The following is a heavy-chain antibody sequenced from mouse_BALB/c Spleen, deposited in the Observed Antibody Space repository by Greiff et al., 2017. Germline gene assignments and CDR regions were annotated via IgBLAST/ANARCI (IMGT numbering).Heavy chain of an antibody. CDR2: INPSSGYT. J-gene: IGHJ3*01. V-gene: IGHV1-4*01. Sequence: VQLVESGAELARPGASVKMSCKASGYTFTSYTMHWVKQRPGQGLEWIGYINPSSGYTNYNQKFKDKATLTADKSSSTAYMQLSSLTSEDSAVYYCARTSITTVVEGFAYWGQGTLVTVSA. CDR3: ARTSITTVVEGFAY. CDR1: GYTFTSYT. D-gene: IGHD1-1*01.